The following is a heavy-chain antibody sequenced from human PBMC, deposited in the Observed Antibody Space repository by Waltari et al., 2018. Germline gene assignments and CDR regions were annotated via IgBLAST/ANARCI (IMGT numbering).Heavy chain of an antibody. CDR2: ISSSSSTI. J-gene: IGHJ3*02. V-gene: IGHV3-48*01. Sequence: EVQLVESGGGLVQPGGSLRLSCAASGFTFRSYSMNWVRQAPGKGLEWVSYISSSSSTIYYADSVKGRFTISRDNAKNSLYLQMNSLRAEDTAVYYCARDGRGVAFDIWGQGTMVTVSS. D-gene: IGHD1-26*01. CDR1: GFTFRSYS. CDR3: ARDGRGVAFDI.